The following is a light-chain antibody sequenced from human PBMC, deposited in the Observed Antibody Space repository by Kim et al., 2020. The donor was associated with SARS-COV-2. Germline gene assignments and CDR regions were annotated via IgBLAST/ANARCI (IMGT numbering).Light chain of an antibody. Sequence: SVSPGQTASITCSGDQLGDKYPCWYQQRPGQSPVLVIYQDDKRPSGIPERFSGSSSGNTATLTISGTQAMDEADYYCQAWDSNIVVFGGGTQLTVL. CDR2: QDD. CDR3: QAWDSNIVV. V-gene: IGLV3-1*01. J-gene: IGLJ2*01. CDR1: QLGDKY.